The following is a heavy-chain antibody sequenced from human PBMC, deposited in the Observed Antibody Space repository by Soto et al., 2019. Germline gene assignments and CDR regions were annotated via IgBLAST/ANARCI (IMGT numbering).Heavy chain of an antibody. J-gene: IGHJ6*02. Sequence: PGESLKISCTGSGYSFTSYWIGWVRQMPGKGLEWMGMIYPGDSDTSYSPSFQGQVTISADKSISTAYLQWSSLKASDTARYYCTRHVDSSRSRSPRYGSLMVADYYYYAKNVWGHGTTVTVS. CDR3: TRHVDSSRSRSPRYGSLMVADYYYYAKNV. CDR2: IYPGDSDT. D-gene: IGHD2-8*01. CDR1: GYSFTSYW. V-gene: IGHV5-51*01.